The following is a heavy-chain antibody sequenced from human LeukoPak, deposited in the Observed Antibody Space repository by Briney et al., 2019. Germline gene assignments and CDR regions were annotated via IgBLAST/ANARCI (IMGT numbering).Heavy chain of an antibody. CDR2: IYHSGST. V-gene: IGHV4-30-2*01. CDR1: GGSISSGGYS. Sequence: SETLSLTCAVSGGSISSGGYSWSWIRQPPGKGLEWIGYIYHSGSTYYNPSLKSRVTISVDTSKNQFSLKLSSVTAADTAVYYCARGSSGYSYGYFENVFDYWGQETLVTVSS. CDR3: ARGSSGYSYGYFENVFDY. D-gene: IGHD5-18*01. J-gene: IGHJ4*02.